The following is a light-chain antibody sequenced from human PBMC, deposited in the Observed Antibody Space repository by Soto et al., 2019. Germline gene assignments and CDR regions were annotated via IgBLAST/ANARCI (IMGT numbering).Light chain of an antibody. CDR3: LQDYNYPRT. V-gene: IGKV1-6*01. CDR2: AAS. Sequence: AIQVTQSPSSLSASVGDRVTITCRASQGIRTDLGWYQQKPGKAPKLLIFAASTLDSAVPSRFSGSGSGTDFSLTISSLQPEDFATYYCLQDYNYPRTFGQGTKVDIK. CDR1: QGIRTD. J-gene: IGKJ1*01.